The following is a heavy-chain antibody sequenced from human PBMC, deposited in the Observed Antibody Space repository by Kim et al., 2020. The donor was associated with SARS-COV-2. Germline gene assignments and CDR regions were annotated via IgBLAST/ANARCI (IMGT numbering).Heavy chain of an antibody. CDR2: IWYDGINK. CDR3: ARAMSSYYDSTDAFDI. Sequence: GGSLRLSCAASGFTFSSYGIHWVRQAPGKGLEWVAVIWYDGINKYYADSVKGRFTISRDKSKNTLYLQMNSLRAEDTAVYYCARAMSSYYDSTDAFDIWGQGTMVTVSS. CDR1: GFTFSSYG. D-gene: IGHD3-22*01. J-gene: IGHJ3*02. V-gene: IGHV3-33*01.